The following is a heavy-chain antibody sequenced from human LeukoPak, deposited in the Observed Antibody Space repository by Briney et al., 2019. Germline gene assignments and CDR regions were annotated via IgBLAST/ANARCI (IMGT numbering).Heavy chain of an antibody. CDR3: ARDSGGLGAFDI. V-gene: IGHV3-13*01. J-gene: IGHJ3*02. CDR2: IGTAGDT. Sequence: GGSLRLSCAASGFTFSSYDMHWVRQATGKGLEWVSAIGTAGDTYYPGSVKGRFTISRENAKNSLYLQMNSLRAGDTAVYYCARDSGGLGAFDIWGQGTMVTVSS. CDR1: GFTFSSYD. D-gene: IGHD3-16*01.